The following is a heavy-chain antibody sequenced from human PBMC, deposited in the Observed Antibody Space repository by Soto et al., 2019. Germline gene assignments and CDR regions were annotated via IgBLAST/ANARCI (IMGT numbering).Heavy chain of an antibody. J-gene: IGHJ4*02. CDR1: NDSIRSGTYY. CDR3: ATGRSDSSWYEENF. Sequence: LSLTCTVSNDSIRSGTYYWAWIRQPPGRGLEWIGSLSYLGTTDYNPSLKSRVTISKDASKNQFSLKLTSMTAADTAVYYCATGRSDSSWYEENFWGQGTLVTVYS. V-gene: IGHV4-39*01. D-gene: IGHD6-13*01. CDR2: LSYLGTT.